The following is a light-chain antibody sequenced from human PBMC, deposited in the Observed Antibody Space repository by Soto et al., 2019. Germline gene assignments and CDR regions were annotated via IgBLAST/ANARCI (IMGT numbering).Light chain of an antibody. J-gene: IGKJ1*01. CDR2: GAS. CDR3: QQYNSWWT. CDR1: QSVSNN. Sequence: EIVMTQSPATLSVSPGERATLSCRASQSVSNNLAWYQKKPGQAPRLLIYGASTRATGIPARFSGSGSGTEITLTISSLQSEDLAFYYCQQYNSWWTFGQGTRVDIK. V-gene: IGKV3-15*01.